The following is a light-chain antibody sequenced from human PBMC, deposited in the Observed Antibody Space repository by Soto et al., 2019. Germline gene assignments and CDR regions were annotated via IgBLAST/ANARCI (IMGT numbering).Light chain of an antibody. V-gene: IGKV1-39*01. Sequence: DIQMTQSPSSLSASVGDRVTITCRASQTISSYLNWYQQTPGKAPKLLIYAASSLQSGVPSRFSGSGSGTDFTLTISSLHPADFATYYFQQSYSTPLTFGGGTKVEI. J-gene: IGKJ4*01. CDR1: QTISSY. CDR3: QQSYSTPLT. CDR2: AAS.